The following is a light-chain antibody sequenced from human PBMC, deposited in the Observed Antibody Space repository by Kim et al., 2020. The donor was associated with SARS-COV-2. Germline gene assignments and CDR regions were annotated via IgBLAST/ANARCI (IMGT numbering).Light chain of an antibody. CDR2: DAS. CDR1: QGIANN. CDR3: QQHDGYPPT. Sequence: DTQMTQSPSSLSASVGDRVIITCRASQGIANNVAWFQQKPGKAPKSLVYDASRLESGVPSRFSGSGSGTDFIFTISSLQPEEDATSYCQQHDGYPPTFGQGTKVDIK. J-gene: IGKJ1*01. V-gene: IGKV1-16*01.